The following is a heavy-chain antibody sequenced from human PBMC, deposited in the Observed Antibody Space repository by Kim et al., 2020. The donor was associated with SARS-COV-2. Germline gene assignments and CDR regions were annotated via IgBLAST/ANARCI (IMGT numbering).Heavy chain of an antibody. D-gene: IGHD1-26*01. Sequence: GGSLRLSCAASGFTFSTSDMHWVLQPTGKGLEWVSAIGTIDDTYYPDSVKGRFIISRENAKNSLYLQMNSLRAEDTAVYYCAREVRDSASKGWSLDLWGGGTLVTVSS. CDR3: AREVRDSASKGWSLDL. V-gene: IGHV3-13*01. CDR1: GFTFSTSD. J-gene: IGHJ2*01. CDR2: IGTIDDT.